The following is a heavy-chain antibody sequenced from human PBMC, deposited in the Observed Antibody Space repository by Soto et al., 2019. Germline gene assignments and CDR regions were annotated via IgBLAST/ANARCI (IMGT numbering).Heavy chain of an antibody. Sequence: QVQLVQSGAEVKKPGSSVKVSCKASGGTFSNYPISWVRQAPGQGLEWMGGIIPIFGTVNYAQKFQGRVTITAPEPTSTAYMELSSLRSEDAAVYYCARGNHRWLQLWYFDLWGRGTLVTVSS. CDR2: IIPIFGTV. J-gene: IGHJ2*01. V-gene: IGHV1-69*12. CDR1: GGTFSNYP. D-gene: IGHD5-12*01. CDR3: ARGNHRWLQLWYFDL.